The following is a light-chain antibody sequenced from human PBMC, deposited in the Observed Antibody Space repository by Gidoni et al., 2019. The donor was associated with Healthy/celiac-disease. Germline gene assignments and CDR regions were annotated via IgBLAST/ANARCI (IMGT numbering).Light chain of an antibody. Sequence: DIPMSQSPCSLSASVGDRVTTTCRASQSISSYLNWYQQKPGTATKLMIYAASSLQRGVPSRFSGSGSGTDFTLTISSLQPEDCATYYCQQSYSTSYTFGQGTKLEIK. CDR2: AAS. J-gene: IGKJ2*01. CDR3: QQSYSTSYT. V-gene: IGKV1-39*01. CDR1: QSISSY.